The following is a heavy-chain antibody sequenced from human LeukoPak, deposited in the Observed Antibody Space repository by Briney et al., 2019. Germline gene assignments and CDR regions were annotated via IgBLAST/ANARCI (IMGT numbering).Heavy chain of an antibody. J-gene: IGHJ6*03. CDR2: TYYSSKWYN. CDR1: GDSHSINSAV. D-gene: IGHD3-22*01. CDR3: ARDYYDSSGYAPPYYYYMDV. Sequence: SQTLSLTCAISGDSHSINSAVCNSVTQSRSRGLEWHGMTYYSSKWYNDYAVSVKSRITINPDTSKNQFTLQLTSVTPEDTAVYYCARDYYDSSGYAPPYYYYMDVWGKGTTVTVSS. V-gene: IGHV6-1*01.